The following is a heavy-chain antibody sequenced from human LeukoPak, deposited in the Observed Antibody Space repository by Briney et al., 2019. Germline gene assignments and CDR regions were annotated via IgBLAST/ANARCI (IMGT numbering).Heavy chain of an antibody. J-gene: IGHJ6*02. D-gene: IGHD2-21*02. CDR1: GFTFSSYS. CDR2: ISSSSSTI. CDR3: ARGHDFNNYYYYYGMDV. V-gene: IGHV3-48*02. Sequence: PGGSLRLSCAASGFTFSSYSMNWVRQAPGKGLEWVSYISSSSSTIYYADSVKGRFTISRDNAKNSLYLQMNSLRDEDTAVYYCARGHDFNNYYYYYGMDVWGQGTTVTVSS.